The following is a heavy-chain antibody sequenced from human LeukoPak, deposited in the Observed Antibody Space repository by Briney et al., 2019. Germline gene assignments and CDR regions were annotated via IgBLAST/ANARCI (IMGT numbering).Heavy chain of an antibody. Sequence: SGESLKISCKASGYTFSIYWIDWVRQMPGKGLEWMGNIYPGDSDTRYSPSFQGQVTFSADKSISTAYLQWNSLKASDTAMYYCARRNDAFDIWGQGTMVTVSS. CDR3: ARRNDAFDI. CDR2: IYPGDSDT. CDR1: GYTFSIYW. J-gene: IGHJ3*02. V-gene: IGHV5-51*01.